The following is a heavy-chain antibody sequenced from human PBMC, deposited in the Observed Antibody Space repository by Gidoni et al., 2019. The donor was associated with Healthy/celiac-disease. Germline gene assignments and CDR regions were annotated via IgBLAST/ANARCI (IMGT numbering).Heavy chain of an antibody. D-gene: IGHD4-17*01. CDR1: GGSISSSSYS. CDR2: IYYSGST. J-gene: IGHJ6*03. CDR3: ARLGNGDYSYYYYYMDV. V-gene: IGHV4-39*01. Sequence: QLQLQESGPGLVKPSETLSLTCTVSGGSISSSSYSWGWIRQPPGKGLAWIGSIYYSGSTSYNPSLKSRVTISVDTSKNQFSLKLSSVTAADTAVYYCARLGNGDYSYYYYYMDVWGKGTTVTVSS.